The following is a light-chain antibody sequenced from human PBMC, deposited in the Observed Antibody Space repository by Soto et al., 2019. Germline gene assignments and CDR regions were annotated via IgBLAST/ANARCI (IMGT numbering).Light chain of an antibody. J-gene: IGKJ2*01. CDR3: LQHHSYPYT. CDR1: QGIRAD. Sequence: DIQMTQSPSSLSASVGDRVTITCRASQGIRADLSWYQQQAGKVPKGLIYDVSNLHGGVPSRFSGSGSGTEFTLTISSLQPEDFATYYCLQHHSYPYTFGQGTKLEIK. V-gene: IGKV1-17*01. CDR2: DVS.